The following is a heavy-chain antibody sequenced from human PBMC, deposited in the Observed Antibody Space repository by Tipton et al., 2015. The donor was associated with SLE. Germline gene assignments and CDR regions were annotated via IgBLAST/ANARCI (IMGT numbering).Heavy chain of an antibody. CDR3: ATGVAVAPDY. CDR1: GFTFSIYA. V-gene: IGHV3-30*04. Sequence: SLRLSCAAFGFTFSIYAMHWVRQAPGRGLEWVAVISYDGSNKYYADSVKGRFTISRDNSKNTLYLQMNSLRTEDTAVFYCATGVAVAPDYWGQGTLVTVSS. CDR2: ISYDGSNK. J-gene: IGHJ4*02. D-gene: IGHD6-19*01.